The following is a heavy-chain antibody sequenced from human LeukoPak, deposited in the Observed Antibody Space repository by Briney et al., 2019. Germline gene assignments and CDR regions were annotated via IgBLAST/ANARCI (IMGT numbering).Heavy chain of an antibody. Sequence: SETLSLTCTVSGGSISSGSYYWSWIRQPAGKGLDWIMPIYTSTSTNYNPSLKSRVTISVATSKSHCSLKLSSVTAADTAVYCCARARASSVTTNIFHWGYYYYMDVWGKGTTVTISS. CDR3: ARARASSVTTNIFHWGYYYYMDV. CDR2: IYTSTST. J-gene: IGHJ6*03. CDR1: GGSISSGSYY. V-gene: IGHV4-61*02. D-gene: IGHD4-17*01.